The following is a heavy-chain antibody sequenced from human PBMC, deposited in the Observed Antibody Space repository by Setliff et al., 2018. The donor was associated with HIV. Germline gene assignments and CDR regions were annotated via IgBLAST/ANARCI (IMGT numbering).Heavy chain of an antibody. V-gene: IGHV3-23*01. CDR1: GFTISNHA. Sequence: GGSLRLSCAASGFTISNHAMSWVRQAPGKGLEWVSSISYDSSDTFYSVSVKGLFTISRDNSRNTLYLQMNSLRTEDTAVYYCVLWGLSSGWWVNWGQGTLVTVSS. CDR3: VLWGLSSGWWVN. J-gene: IGHJ4*02. CDR2: ISYDSSDT. D-gene: IGHD6-19*01.